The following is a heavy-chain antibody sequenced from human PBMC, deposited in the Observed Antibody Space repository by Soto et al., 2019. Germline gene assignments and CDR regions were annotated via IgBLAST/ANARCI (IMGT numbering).Heavy chain of an antibody. V-gene: IGHV1-69*08. D-gene: IGHD5-18*01. Sequence: QVQLVQSGAEVKKPGSSVKVSCKASGGTFSSYTISWVRQAPGQGLDWMGRIIPILGIANYAQKFQGRVTITADKSTSTAYMELSSLRSEDTAVYYCARDPNRGYSYDHFDYWGQGTLVTVSS. CDR3: ARDPNRGYSYDHFDY. CDR1: GGTFSSYT. J-gene: IGHJ4*02. CDR2: IIPILGIA.